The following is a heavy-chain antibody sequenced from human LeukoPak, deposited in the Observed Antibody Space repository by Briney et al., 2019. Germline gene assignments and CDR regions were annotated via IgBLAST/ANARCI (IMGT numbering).Heavy chain of an antibody. J-gene: IGHJ4*02. CDR1: GFTFSSYA. Sequence: GGSLRLSCTASGFTFSSYAMSWVRQAPGKGLEWVSAISGSGGSTYYADSVKGRFTISRDNSKNTVYLQMNSLRVEDTAVYYCAKDPPANWGSGFDYWDQGTLVTVSS. CDR3: AKDPPANWGSGFDY. D-gene: IGHD7-27*01. V-gene: IGHV3-23*01. CDR2: ISGSGGST.